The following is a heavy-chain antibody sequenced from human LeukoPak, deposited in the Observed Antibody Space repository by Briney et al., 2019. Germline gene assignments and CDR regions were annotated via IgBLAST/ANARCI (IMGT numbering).Heavy chain of an antibody. CDR1: GYTFTGYY. CDR2: FDPEDGET. Sequence: ASVKVSCKASGYTFTGYYMHWVRQAPGKGLEWMGGFDPEDGETIYAQKFQGRVTMTEDTSTDTAYMELSSLRSEDTAVYYCATVHSGDYYDSSGYYYVRTKLFDYWGQGTLVTVSS. CDR3: ATVHSGDYYDSSGYYYVRTKLFDY. J-gene: IGHJ4*02. V-gene: IGHV1-24*01. D-gene: IGHD3-22*01.